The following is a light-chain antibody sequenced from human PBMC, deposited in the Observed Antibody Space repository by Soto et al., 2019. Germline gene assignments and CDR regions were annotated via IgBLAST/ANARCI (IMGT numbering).Light chain of an antibody. J-gene: IGLJ1*01. CDR1: SSDVGGYNY. V-gene: IGLV2-23*02. Sequence: QSVLTQPASVSGSPGQSITISCTGTSSDVGGYNYVSWYQQHPGKAPKLMIYYVSKRPSGVSNRFSGSKSGNTASLTISGLQAEDEAEYFFCSYAGGDTFFLFGTGTKVTVL. CDR2: YVS. CDR3: CSYAGGDTFFL.